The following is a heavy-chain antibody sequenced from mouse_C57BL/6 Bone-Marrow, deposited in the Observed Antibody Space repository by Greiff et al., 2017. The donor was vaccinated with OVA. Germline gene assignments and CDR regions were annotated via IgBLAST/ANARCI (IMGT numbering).Heavy chain of an antibody. CDR2: IYPGNSDT. Sequence: VQLQESGTVLARPGASVKMSCKTSGYTFTSYWMHWVKQRPGQGLEWIGAIYPGNSDTSYNQKFKGQAKLTAVPSASTSYMALSSLTNEDAAVYYCTIYYDYDGFAYWGQGTLVTVSA. J-gene: IGHJ3*01. V-gene: IGHV1-5*01. CDR3: TIYYDYDGFAY. D-gene: IGHD2-4*01. CDR1: GYTFTSYW.